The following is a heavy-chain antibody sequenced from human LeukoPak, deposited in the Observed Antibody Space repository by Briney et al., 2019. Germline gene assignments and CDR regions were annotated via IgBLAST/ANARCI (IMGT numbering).Heavy chain of an antibody. J-gene: IGHJ4*02. CDR3: ATAPYDSSAIFDY. CDR1: GFTFDDYA. CDR2: ISWDGDST. Sequence: GGSLRLSCAASGFTFDDYAMHWVRQAPGKCLECVSLISWDGDSTYYADSVKGRFTISRDNNKNSLYLQMNSLRTEDTALYYCATAPYDSSAIFDYWRQATLVTVSS. V-gene: IGHV3-43D*03. D-gene: IGHD3-22*01.